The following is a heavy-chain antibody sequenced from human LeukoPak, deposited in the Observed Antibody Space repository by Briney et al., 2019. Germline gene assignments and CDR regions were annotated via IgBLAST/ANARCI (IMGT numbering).Heavy chain of an antibody. CDR1: GGSFSGYY. CDR2: INHSGST. CDR3: ARRRFGYCSGGSCHLFDY. J-gene: IGHJ4*02. Sequence: SETLSLTCAVYGGSFSGYYWSWIRQPPGKGLEWIGEINHSGSTNYNPSLKSRVTISVDTSKNQFSLKLSSVTAADTAVYYCARRRFGYCSGGSCHLFDYWDQGTLVTVSS. D-gene: IGHD2-15*01. V-gene: IGHV4-34*01.